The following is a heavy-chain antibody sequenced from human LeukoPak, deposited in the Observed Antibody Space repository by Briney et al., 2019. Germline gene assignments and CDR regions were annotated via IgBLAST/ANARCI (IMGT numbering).Heavy chain of an antibody. D-gene: IGHD2-8*01. CDR2: IYYSGST. CDR1: GGSISSSSYY. V-gene: IGHV4-39*01. CDR3: ARQIHGVGGTVDY. Sequence: PSETLSLTCTVSGGSISSSSYYWGWIRQPPGKGLEWIGSIYYSGSTYYNPSLKSRVTISVDTSKNQFSLKLSSVTAADTAVYYCARQIHGVGGTVDYWGQGTLVTVSS. J-gene: IGHJ4*02.